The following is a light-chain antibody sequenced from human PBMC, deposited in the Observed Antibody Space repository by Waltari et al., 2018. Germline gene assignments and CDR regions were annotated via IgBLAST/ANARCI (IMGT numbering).Light chain of an antibody. V-gene: IGLV8-61*01. CDR2: NTN. J-gene: IGLJ3*02. Sequence: QTVVTQEPSLSVSPGGTVTLTCGLSFGSVSTRSYPRWYQQTPGQAPSTLIYNTNIRSSGVPARFSGSILANKAALTITGAQADDESDYYCVLYMGSGISVFGGGTKLTVL. CDR3: VLYMGSGISV. CDR1: FGSVSTRSY.